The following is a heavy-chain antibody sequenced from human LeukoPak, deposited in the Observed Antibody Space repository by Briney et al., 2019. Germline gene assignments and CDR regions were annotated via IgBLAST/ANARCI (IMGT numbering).Heavy chain of an antibody. V-gene: IGHV3-21*01. CDR2: ISSSSSYI. Sequence: GGSLRLSCAASGFSFSNYWMNWVRQAPGKGLEWVSSISSSSSYIYYADSVKGRFTISRDNAKNSLYLQMNSLRAEDTAVYYCAREHYYDSSGYRGPDAFDIWGQGTMVTVSS. D-gene: IGHD3-22*01. CDR1: GFSFSNYW. J-gene: IGHJ3*02. CDR3: AREHYYDSSGYRGPDAFDI.